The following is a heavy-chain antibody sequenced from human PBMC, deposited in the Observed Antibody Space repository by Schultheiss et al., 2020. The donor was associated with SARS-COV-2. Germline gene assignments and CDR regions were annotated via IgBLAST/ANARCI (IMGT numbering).Heavy chain of an antibody. CDR1: GFTFSSYS. CDR2: IKSKTDGGTT. D-gene: IGHD2-2*01. CDR3: TTGYCSSTSCSYYYYYYYMDV. J-gene: IGHJ6*03. V-gene: IGHV3-15*07. Sequence: GGSLRLSCAASGFTFSSYSMNWFRQAPGKGLEWVGRIKSKTDGGTTDYAAPVKGRFTISRDDSKNTLYLQMNSLKTEDTAVYYCTTGYCSSTSCSYYYYYYYMDVWGKGTTVTVSS.